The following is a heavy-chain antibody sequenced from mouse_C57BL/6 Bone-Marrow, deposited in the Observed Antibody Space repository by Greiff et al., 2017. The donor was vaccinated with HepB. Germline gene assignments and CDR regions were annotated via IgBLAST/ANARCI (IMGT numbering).Heavy chain of an antibody. Sequence: VQLQQSGAELVKPGASVKMSCKASGYTFTTYPLEWMKQNHGKSLEWIGNFHPYNDDTKYNEKFKGKATLTVEKSSSTVYLELSRLTSDDSAVYYCARDYYGSSYPFYYAMDYWGQGTSVTVSS. CDR2: FHPYNDDT. J-gene: IGHJ4*01. CDR3: ARDYYGSSYPFYYAMDY. D-gene: IGHD1-1*01. CDR1: GYTFTTYP. V-gene: IGHV1-47*01.